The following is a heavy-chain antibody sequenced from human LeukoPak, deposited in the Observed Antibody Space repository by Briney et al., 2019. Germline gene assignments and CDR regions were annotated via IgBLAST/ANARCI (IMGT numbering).Heavy chain of an antibody. CDR1: GYTFTSYG. D-gene: IGHD3-3*01. Sequence: ASVKVSCKASGYTFTSYGISWVRQAPGQGLEWMGGIIPIFGTANYAQKFQGRVTITADKSTSTAYMELSSLRSEDTAVYYCARDPDYDFWSGSPTGWGQGTLVTVSS. V-gene: IGHV1-69*06. J-gene: IGHJ4*02. CDR2: IIPIFGTA. CDR3: ARDPDYDFWSGSPTG.